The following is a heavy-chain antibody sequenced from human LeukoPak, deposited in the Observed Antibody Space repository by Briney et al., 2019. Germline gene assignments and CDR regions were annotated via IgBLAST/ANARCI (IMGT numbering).Heavy chain of an antibody. V-gene: IGHV3-23*01. CDR3: SKDPCNGGSCYDYESDP. J-gene: IGHJ5*02. D-gene: IGHD2-15*01. CDR2: MTGPADTT. CDR1: GFNFNNFA. Sequence: GGSLRLSCAASGFNFNNFAMSWVRQAPGKGLEWLSAMTGPADTTYYAESVKGPFTISRDYSKSMVFLQMNSLRVEDTAIYYCSKDPCNGGSCYDYESDPWGQGTIVTVSS.